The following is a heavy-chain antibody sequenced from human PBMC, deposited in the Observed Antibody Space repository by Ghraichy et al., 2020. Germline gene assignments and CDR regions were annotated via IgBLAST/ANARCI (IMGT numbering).Heavy chain of an antibody. V-gene: IGHV3-23*01. CDR2: ISGSGGST. Sequence: GGSLRLSCAASGFTFSSYAMSWVRQAPGKGLEWVSAISGSGGSTYYAESVKVRFTISRDNSKNTLYLQMNSLRAEDTAVYYCAKVTYYYDSSGYYFPRDYWGQGTLVTVSS. CDR1: GFTFSSYA. CDR3: AKVTYYYDSSGYYFPRDY. D-gene: IGHD3-22*01. J-gene: IGHJ4*02.